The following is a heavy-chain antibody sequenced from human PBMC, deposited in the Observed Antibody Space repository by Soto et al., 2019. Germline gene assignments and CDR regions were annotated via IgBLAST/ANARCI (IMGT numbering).Heavy chain of an antibody. Sequence: GGSLRLSCAASGFTFSSYAMSWVRQSPGKGLEWVGHIKSKGDGGTTDYAAPVKGRFIISRDDSKKTLYLQMDSLKTEDTAVYYCTTACGTTCYWSYYGMDVWGQGTTVTVSS. CDR3: TTACGTTCYWSYYGMDV. CDR1: GFTFSSYA. J-gene: IGHJ6*02. V-gene: IGHV3-15*01. CDR2: IKSKGDGGTT. D-gene: IGHD2-2*01.